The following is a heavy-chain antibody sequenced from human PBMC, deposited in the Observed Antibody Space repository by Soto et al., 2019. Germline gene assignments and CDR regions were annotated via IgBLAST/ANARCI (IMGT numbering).Heavy chain of an antibody. Sequence: QLQLQESGPRLVKPSETLSLIWSVSGGSITRSIYSWVWIRQPPGKVLEWILTIYYSVSTHYNPSLEGRVPISADTPHNQSSLRPSSVTAADTAAYYCGRQPGHCGSTTCCGYYSVYVWGQGTTVTVS. J-gene: IGHJ6*02. V-gene: IGHV4-39*01. CDR2: IYYSVST. D-gene: IGHD2-2*01. CDR3: GRQPGHCGSTTCCGYYSVYV. CDR1: GGSITRSIYS.